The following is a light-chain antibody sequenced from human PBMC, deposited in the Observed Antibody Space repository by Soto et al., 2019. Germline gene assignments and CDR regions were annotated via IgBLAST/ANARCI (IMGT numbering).Light chain of an antibody. V-gene: IGLV2-14*03. Sequence: QSVLTQPASVSGSPGQSITSSCTGTSSDVGGSNYVSWYQQHPGKAPKLIIFDVSHRPSGFSNRFSGSKSGNTASLTISGLQAEDEADYYCSSYTSSSTYVFGTGTKLTVL. CDR2: DVS. J-gene: IGLJ1*01. CDR1: SSDVGGSNY. CDR3: SSYTSSSTYV.